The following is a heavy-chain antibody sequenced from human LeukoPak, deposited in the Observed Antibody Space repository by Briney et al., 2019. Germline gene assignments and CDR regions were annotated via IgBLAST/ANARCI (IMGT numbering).Heavy chain of an antibody. Sequence: ASVKVSCKASGGTFSSYAISWVRQAPGQGLEWMGGIIPIFGTANYAQKFQGRVTITADESTSTAYMELSSLRSEDTAVYYCARELYYGPGSRHNWFDPWGQGTLVTVSS. V-gene: IGHV1-69*13. D-gene: IGHD3-10*01. CDR1: GGTFSSYA. CDR2: IIPIFGTA. J-gene: IGHJ5*02. CDR3: ARELYYGPGSRHNWFDP.